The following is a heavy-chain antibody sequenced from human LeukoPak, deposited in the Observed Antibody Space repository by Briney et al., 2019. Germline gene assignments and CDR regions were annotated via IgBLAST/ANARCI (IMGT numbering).Heavy chain of an antibody. D-gene: IGHD6-13*01. V-gene: IGHV4-4*07. J-gene: IGHJ5*02. CDR1: GGSISSYY. CDR2: IYTSGST. Sequence: SETLSLTCTVSGGSISSYYWSWIRQPAGKGLEWIGRIYTSGSTNYNPSLKSRVTMSVDTSKNQFSLKLSSVTAADTAVYYCARDSGSSWYGGYNWFDPWGQGTLVTVSS. CDR3: ARDSGSSWYGGYNWFDP.